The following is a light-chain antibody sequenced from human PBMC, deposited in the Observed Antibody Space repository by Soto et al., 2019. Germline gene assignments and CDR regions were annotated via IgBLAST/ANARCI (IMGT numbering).Light chain of an antibody. CDR2: GAS. J-gene: IGKJ4*01. Sequence: EIVLTQSPGTLPLSPGERATLSCRASQSVSSSFLAWYQQKPGQAPSLLIYGASSRATGIPDRFSGSGSGTDFTLTISRLEPEDFAVYYCQQYGTLPPTFGGGTKVEIK. CDR3: QQYGTLPPT. CDR1: QSVSSSF. V-gene: IGKV3-20*01.